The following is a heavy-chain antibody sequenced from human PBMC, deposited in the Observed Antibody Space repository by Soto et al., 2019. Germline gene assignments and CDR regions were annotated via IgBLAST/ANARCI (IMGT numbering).Heavy chain of an antibody. V-gene: IGHV3-23*01. CDR3: AKDLRYDFWSGSPFDY. J-gene: IGHJ4*02. CDR1: GFTFSSYA. Sequence: GGSLRLSCAASGFTFSSYAVSWVRQAPGKGLEWVSAISGSGGSTYYADSVKGRFTISRDNSKNTLYLQMTSLRAEDTAVYYCAKDLRYDFWSGSPFDYWGQGTLVTVSS. D-gene: IGHD3-3*01. CDR2: ISGSGGST.